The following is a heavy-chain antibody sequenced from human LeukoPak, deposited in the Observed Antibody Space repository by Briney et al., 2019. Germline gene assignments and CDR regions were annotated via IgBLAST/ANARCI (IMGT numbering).Heavy chain of an antibody. CDR2: IDYSVST. Sequence: SETLSLTCAISGGSISSYYWTWIRQSPVRGLEWMGQIDYSVSTTYKPSLESRVSMSIDMSRRQFSLTLTSVTAADTAVYFCATSGTWSSIDFWGQGTLVTVSS. CDR3: ATSGTWSSIDF. J-gene: IGHJ4*02. V-gene: IGHV4-59*01. CDR1: GGSISSYY. D-gene: IGHD6-13*01.